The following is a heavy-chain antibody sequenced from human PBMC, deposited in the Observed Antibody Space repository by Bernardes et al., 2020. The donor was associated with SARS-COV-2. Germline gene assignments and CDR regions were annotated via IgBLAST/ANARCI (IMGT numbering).Heavy chain of an antibody. Sequence: GGSLRLSCAASGFNFRNYAMNWVRQAPGKGLEWVSIISASGGITSYADSVKGRFTISRDNSKNTLDLQMNSLRAEDTAVYYCAKTSGIYDDSQGMDVWGQGTTVTVSS. D-gene: IGHD2-8*02. J-gene: IGHJ6*02. CDR2: ISASGGIT. V-gene: IGHV3-23*01. CDR1: GFNFRNYA. CDR3: AKTSGIYDDSQGMDV.